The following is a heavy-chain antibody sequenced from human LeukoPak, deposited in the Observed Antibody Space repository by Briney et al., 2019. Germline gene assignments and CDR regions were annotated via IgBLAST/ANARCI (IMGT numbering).Heavy chain of an antibody. CDR1: GFTFGSYA. V-gene: IGHV3-30*14. Sequence: GRSLRLSCAASGFTFGSYAMHWVRQAPGKGLEWVAIISYDGSNKYFADSVKGRFTISRDNSKNTLYLQMNSLRAEDTAVYYCASKVGATLDYWGQGTLVTVSS. CDR3: ASKVGATLDY. D-gene: IGHD1-26*01. CDR2: ISYDGSNK. J-gene: IGHJ4*02.